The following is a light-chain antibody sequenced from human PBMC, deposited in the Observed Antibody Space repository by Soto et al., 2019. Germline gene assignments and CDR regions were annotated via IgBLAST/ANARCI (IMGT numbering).Light chain of an antibody. CDR1: SSDVGGYNY. J-gene: IGLJ2*01. V-gene: IGLV2-14*01. CDR3: SSYTSSRTHLV. Sequence: SALTQPASVSGSPGQSITISCTGTSSDVGGYNYVSWYQQHPGKAPKLMIYEVSNRPSGVSNRFSGSKSGNTASLTISGLQAEDEADYYCSSYTSSRTHLVFGGGTKLTVL. CDR2: EVS.